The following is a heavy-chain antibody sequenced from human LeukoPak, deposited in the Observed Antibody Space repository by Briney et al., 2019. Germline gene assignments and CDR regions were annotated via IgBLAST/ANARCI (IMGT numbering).Heavy chain of an antibody. CDR1: GGSISSYY. Sequence: SETLSLTCTVSGGSISSYYWSWIRQPAGKGLEWIGRIYTSGSSNYNPSLKSRVTMSVDTSKNQFSLKLSSVTAADTAVYYCAREGCPYRPLDYSGQGTLVTVSS. V-gene: IGHV4-4*07. CDR2: IYTSGSS. D-gene: IGHD6-19*01. J-gene: IGHJ4*02. CDR3: AREGCPYRPLDY.